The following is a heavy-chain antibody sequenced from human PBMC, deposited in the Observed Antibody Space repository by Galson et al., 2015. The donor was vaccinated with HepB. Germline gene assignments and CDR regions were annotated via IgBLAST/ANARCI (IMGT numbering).Heavy chain of an antibody. CDR1: GIPFSSCG. V-gene: IGHV3-48*02. CDR3: TTDPDGDLDFDY. Sequence: SLRLSCALSGIPFSSCGLNWVRQAPGKGLEWISYIHSDNYTKYYADSVKGRFTISRDSAKNSLYLQMNSLRDDDTAMYYCTTDPDGDLDFDYWGQGTLVTVSS. D-gene: IGHD4-17*01. CDR2: IHSDNYTK. J-gene: IGHJ4*02.